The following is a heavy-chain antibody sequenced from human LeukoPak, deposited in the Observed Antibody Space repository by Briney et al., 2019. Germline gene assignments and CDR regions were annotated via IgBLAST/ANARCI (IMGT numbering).Heavy chain of an antibody. V-gene: IGHV1-3*03. Sequence: GASVKVSCKASGYTFTSYAMHWVRQAPGQRLEWMGWINAGNGNTKYSQEFQGRVTITRDMSTSTVYMELSSLRSEDTAVYYCARGLGWFDPWGQGTLVTVSS. CDR3: ARGLGWFDP. D-gene: IGHD3-16*01. CDR2: INAGNGNT. CDR1: GYTFTSYA. J-gene: IGHJ5*02.